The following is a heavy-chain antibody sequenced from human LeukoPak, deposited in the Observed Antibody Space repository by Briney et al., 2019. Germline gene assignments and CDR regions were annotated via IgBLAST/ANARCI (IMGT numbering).Heavy chain of an antibody. D-gene: IGHD6-13*01. CDR3: ARAVFGYSSSWYFDE. CDR2: ISYDGSNK. V-gene: IGHV3-30*14. CDR1: GFTFSSYA. Sequence: GRSLRLSCAASGFTFSSYAMHWVRQAPGKGLEWVAVISYDGSNKYYADSVKGRFNISRDNSKNTVFLQMSSLRAEDTAVYYCARAVFGYSSSWYFDEWGQGTLVTVSA. J-gene: IGHJ4*02.